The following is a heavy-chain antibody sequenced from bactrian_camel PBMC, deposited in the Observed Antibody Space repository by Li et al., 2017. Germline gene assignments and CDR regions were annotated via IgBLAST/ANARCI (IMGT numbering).Heavy chain of an antibody. CDR1: GNTYSLNC. V-gene: IGHV3S54*01. CDR2: IYTFGRST. J-gene: IGHJ4*01. Sequence: QLVESGGGTAQPGRSLRLSCAASGNTYSLNCLGWFRQTPGKEREQVAVFIYTFGRSTRYADSVKGRFVISHDRAKDTLYLRMDSLNPEDTAMYYCATKPPGDCTAGPSAWGYWGRGTQVTVS. CDR3: ATKPPGDCTAGPSAWGY. D-gene: IGHD3*01.